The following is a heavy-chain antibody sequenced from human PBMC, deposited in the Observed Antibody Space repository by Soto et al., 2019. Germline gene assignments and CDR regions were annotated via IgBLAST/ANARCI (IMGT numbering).Heavy chain of an antibody. CDR3: AWFLDRYGMDV. V-gene: IGHV1-46*01. Sequence: GASVKVSCKASAYTFTSYYMHWVRQAPGQGLEWMGIINPSGGSTSYAQKFQGRVTMTRDTSTSTVYMELSSLRSEDTAVYYCAWFLDRYGMDVWGQGTTVTVSS. CDR2: INPSGGST. CDR1: AYTFTSYY. D-gene: IGHD3-3*01. J-gene: IGHJ6*02.